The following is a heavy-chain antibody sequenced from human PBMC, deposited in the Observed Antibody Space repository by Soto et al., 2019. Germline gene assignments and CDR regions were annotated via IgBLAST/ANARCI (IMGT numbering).Heavy chain of an antibody. CDR1: GGSISSGGYY. Sequence: SETLSLTCTVSGGSISSGGYYWSWIRQHPGKGLEWIGYIYYSGSTYYNPSLKSRVTISVDTSKNQFSLKLSSVTAADTAVYYCARESGYCSGGSCYSVYNWLDPWGQGTLVTGSS. D-gene: IGHD2-15*01. V-gene: IGHV4-31*03. J-gene: IGHJ5*02. CDR2: IYYSGST. CDR3: ARESGYCSGGSCYSVYNWLDP.